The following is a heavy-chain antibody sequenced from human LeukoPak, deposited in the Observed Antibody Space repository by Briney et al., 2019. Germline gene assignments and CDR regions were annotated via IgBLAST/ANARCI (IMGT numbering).Heavy chain of an antibody. CDR3: ARVGPGGNWNYASGYGMDV. CDR1: GYTLTELS. J-gene: IGHJ6*02. CDR2: FDPEDGET. Sequence: ASVKVSCKVSGYTLTELSMHWVRQAPGKGLEWMGGFDPEDGETVYAQKFQGRVTMTTDTSTSTAYMELRSLRSDDTAVYYCARVGPGGNWNYASGYGMDVWGQGTTVTVSS. V-gene: IGHV1-24*01. D-gene: IGHD1-7*01.